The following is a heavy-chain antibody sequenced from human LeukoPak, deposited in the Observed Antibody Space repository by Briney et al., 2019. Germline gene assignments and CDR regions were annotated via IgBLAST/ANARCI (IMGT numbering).Heavy chain of an antibody. Sequence: GGSLGLSCAASGFTFSSYSMNWVRQAPGKGLEWVSSISSSSSYIYYADSVKGRFTISRDNAKNSLYLQMNSLRAEDTAVYYCARISRSTSPIGAFDIWGQGTMVTVSS. J-gene: IGHJ3*02. CDR1: GFTFSSYS. D-gene: IGHD2-2*01. V-gene: IGHV3-21*01. CDR2: ISSSSSYI. CDR3: ARISRSTSPIGAFDI.